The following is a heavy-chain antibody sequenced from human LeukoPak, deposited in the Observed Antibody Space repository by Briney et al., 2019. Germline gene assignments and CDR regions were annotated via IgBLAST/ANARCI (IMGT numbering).Heavy chain of an antibody. CDR1: GGSFSGYY. V-gene: IGHV4-34*01. J-gene: IGHJ3*02. Sequence: PSETLSLTCAVYGGSFSGYYWSWIRQPPGRGLEWIGEINHSGSTNYNPSLESRVTISVDTSKNQFSLKLSSVTAADTAVYYCARLSGYDAFDIWGQGTMVTVSS. CDR2: INHSGST. D-gene: IGHD5-12*01. CDR3: ARLSGYDAFDI.